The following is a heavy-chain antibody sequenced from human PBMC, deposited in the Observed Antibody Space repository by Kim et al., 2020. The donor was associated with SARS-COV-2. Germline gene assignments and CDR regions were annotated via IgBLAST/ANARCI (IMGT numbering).Heavy chain of an antibody. CDR3: ARYCSGGSCYSSNWFDP. CDR2: IIPIFGTA. Sequence: SVKVSCKASGGTFSSYAISWVRQAPGQGLEWMGGIIPIFGTANYAQKFQGRVTITADESTSTAYMELSSLRSEDTAVYYCARYCSGGSCYSSNWFDPWGQGTLVTVSS. V-gene: IGHV1-69*13. J-gene: IGHJ5*02. D-gene: IGHD2-15*01. CDR1: GGTFSSYA.